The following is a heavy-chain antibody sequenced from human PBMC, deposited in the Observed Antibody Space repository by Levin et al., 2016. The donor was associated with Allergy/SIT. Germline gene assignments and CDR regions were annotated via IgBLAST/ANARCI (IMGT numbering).Heavy chain of an antibody. CDR3: AREGAGYSYGSDY. J-gene: IGHJ4*02. CDR2: IIPILGIA. V-gene: IGHV1-69*04. Sequence: WVRQAPGQGLEWMGRIIPILGIANYAQKFQGRVTITADKSTSTAYMELSSLRSEDTAVYYCAREGAGYSYGSDYWGQGTLVTVSS. D-gene: IGHD5-18*01.